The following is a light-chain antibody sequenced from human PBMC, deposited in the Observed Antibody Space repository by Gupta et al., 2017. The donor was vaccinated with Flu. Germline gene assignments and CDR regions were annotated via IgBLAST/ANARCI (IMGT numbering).Light chain of an antibody. CDR1: QSVSSNY. Sequence: IVLTQSPGTLSLSPGERATLSCRASQSVSSNYLAWYQQKPGQAPRLLIYGASRRATGIPDRFSASGSGADFTLTISRLEPEDFAVYYCQKYGTSMWTFGQGTKVEIK. CDR3: QKYGTSMWT. J-gene: IGKJ1*01. V-gene: IGKV3-20*01. CDR2: GAS.